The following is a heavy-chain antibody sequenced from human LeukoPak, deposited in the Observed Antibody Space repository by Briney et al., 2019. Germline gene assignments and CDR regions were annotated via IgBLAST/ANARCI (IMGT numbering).Heavy chain of an antibody. V-gene: IGHV3-23*01. J-gene: IGHJ4*02. CDR3: AKDRRGGFIVVVLEN. CDR2: ISSSGDSK. D-gene: IGHD2-15*01. CDR1: GFTFNNYA. Sequence: GGSLRLSCAASGFTFNNYALSWVRQAPGKGLEWVSAISSSGDSKQYAESVKDRFTISRDNSKNTLYLQMNNLRAEDTAVYYCAKDRRGGFIVVVLENWGQGILITVSS.